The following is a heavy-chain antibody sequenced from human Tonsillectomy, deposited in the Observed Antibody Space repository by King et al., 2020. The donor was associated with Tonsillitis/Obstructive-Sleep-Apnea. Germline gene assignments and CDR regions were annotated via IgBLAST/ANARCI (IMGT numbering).Heavy chain of an antibody. CDR1: GFTFSSNA. V-gene: IGHV3-23*04. D-gene: IGHD4-23*01. CDR3: AKYRDYGGNSDWFDP. CDR2: ITGTGWSS. Sequence: VQLVESGRGLEQPGGSLRLSCTASGFTFSSNAMSWVRQAPGKGLEWVSAITGTGWSSYYADSVKGRFTISRDNSKNTVYLQMDNLRAEDTAIYYCAKYRDYGGNSDWFDPWGQGTLVTVSS. J-gene: IGHJ5*02.